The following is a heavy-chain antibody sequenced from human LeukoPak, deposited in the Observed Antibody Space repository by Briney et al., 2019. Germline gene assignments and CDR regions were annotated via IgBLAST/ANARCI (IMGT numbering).Heavy chain of an antibody. D-gene: IGHD3-9*01. CDR1: GGSISSSSYY. J-gene: IGHJ4*02. V-gene: IGHV4-39*01. CDR2: IYYSGST. Sequence: ASETLSLTCTVSGGSISSSSYYWGWIRQPPGKGLERIGSIYYSGSTYYNPSLKSRVTISVDTSKNQFSLKLSSVTAADTAVYYCARGSQYNILTGFIVGAMDDFDYWGQGTLVTVSS. CDR3: ARGSQYNILTGFIVGAMDDFDY.